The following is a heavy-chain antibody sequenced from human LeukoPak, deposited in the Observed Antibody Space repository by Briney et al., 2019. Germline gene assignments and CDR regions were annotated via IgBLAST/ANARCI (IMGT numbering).Heavy chain of an antibody. CDR3: AKGNMVRGVISYYQYMDV. V-gene: IGHV3-21*04. Sequence: GGSLRLSCAASGFTFSSYSMNWVRQAPGKGLEWVSSISSSSSYIYYADSVKGRFTISRDNSKNTLYLQMNSLRVEDTAVYYCAKGNMVRGVISYYQYMDVWGQGTTVTVSS. D-gene: IGHD3-10*01. J-gene: IGHJ6*03. CDR1: GFTFSSYS. CDR2: ISSSSSYI.